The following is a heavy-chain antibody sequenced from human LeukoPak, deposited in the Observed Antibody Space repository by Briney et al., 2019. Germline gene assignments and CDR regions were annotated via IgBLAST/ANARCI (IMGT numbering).Heavy chain of an antibody. V-gene: IGHV4-38-2*02. D-gene: IGHD1-26*01. CDR3: ARVGYSGSYYHAFEI. CDR2: IFHSGTT. Sequence: PSETLSLTCTVSGYSIDSGFYWGWIRQPPGKGLEWVANIFHSGTTYFNPSPQSRVTISVDTSKNQFSLKLATVAATDTAVYYCARVGYSGSYYHAFEIWGQGTMVTVPS. CDR1: GYSIDSGFY. J-gene: IGHJ3*02.